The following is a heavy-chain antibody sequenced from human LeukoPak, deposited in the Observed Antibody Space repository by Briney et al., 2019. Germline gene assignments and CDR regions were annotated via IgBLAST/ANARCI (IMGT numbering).Heavy chain of an antibody. CDR1: GFTFSSYA. CDR2: FSGSGGST. V-gene: IGHV3-23*01. D-gene: IGHD5-12*01. CDR3: ARGPSGYHNT. Sequence: GSLRLSCAASGFTFSSYAMSWVRQAPGKGLVCISGFSGSGGSTYYADSVKGRFTISRDNSKNTLYLQMNSLRAEDTAVYYCARGPSGYHNTGGQGTLVTVSS. J-gene: IGHJ4*02.